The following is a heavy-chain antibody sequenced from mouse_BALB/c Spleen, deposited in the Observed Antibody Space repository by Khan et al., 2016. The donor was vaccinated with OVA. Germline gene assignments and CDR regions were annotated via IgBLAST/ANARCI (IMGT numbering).Heavy chain of an antibody. Sequence: QVQLQQSGPGLVAPSESLSITCTVSGFSLSSYGVNWVRQPPGKGLEWLGVIWGDGSTNYHSGLKSRLTINKDNSKSQVFLKLNSLQTYDTATYYCSKFTTDYYAMDYWSEGTAVTDSS. D-gene: IGHD2-12*01. J-gene: IGHJ4*01. V-gene: IGHV2-3*01. CDR2: IWGDGST. CDR3: SKFTTDYYAMDY. CDR1: GFSLSSYG.